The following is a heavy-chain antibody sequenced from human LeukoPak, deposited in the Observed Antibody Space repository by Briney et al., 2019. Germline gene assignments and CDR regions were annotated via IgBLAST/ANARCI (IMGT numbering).Heavy chain of an antibody. Sequence: GGSLRLSCVASGFSFSSYSMNWVRQAPGKGLEWVSSISSTSTHIYYTDSVKGRFTISRDNAKNSLYLQMDSLRAEDTAVYYCARDPSAVPTAVNWFDPWGQGTLVTVSS. CDR2: ISSTSTHI. CDR3: ARDPSAVPTAVNWFDP. CDR1: GFSFSSYS. D-gene: IGHD2-2*01. J-gene: IGHJ5*02. V-gene: IGHV3-21*06.